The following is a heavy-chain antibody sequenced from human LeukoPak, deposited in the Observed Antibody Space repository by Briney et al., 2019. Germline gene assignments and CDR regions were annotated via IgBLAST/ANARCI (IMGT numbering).Heavy chain of an antibody. Sequence: PGGSLRLSCAASGFNVSTSYMSWVRQFPGKGLEWVSVIYSGGNTYHIDSVKGRFTISRDSSKNTLLLQMNSLRAEDTAIYYCARGSNYMDVWGKGTTVTVSS. D-gene: IGHD4-11*01. J-gene: IGHJ6*03. CDR1: GFNVSTSY. CDR2: IYSGGNT. CDR3: ARGSNYMDV. V-gene: IGHV3-53*01.